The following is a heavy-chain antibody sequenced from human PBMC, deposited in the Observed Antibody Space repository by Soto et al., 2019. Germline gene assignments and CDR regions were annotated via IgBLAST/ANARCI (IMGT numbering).Heavy chain of an antibody. CDR1: GFTFSNAW. J-gene: IGHJ6*02. CDR2: IKSKTDGGTT. V-gene: IGHV3-15*01. D-gene: IGHD3-3*01. Sequence: PGGSLRLSCAASGFTFSNAWMSWVRQAPGKGLEWVGRIKSKTDGGTTDYAAPVKGRFTISRDDSKNTLYLQMNSLKTEDTAVYYCAREGRYYDFWSGSETQMFYYGMDVWGQGTTVTVSS. CDR3: AREGRYYDFWSGSETQMFYYGMDV.